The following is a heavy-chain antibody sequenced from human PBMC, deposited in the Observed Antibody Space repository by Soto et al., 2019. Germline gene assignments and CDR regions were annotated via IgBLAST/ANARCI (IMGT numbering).Heavy chain of an antibody. J-gene: IGHJ6*02. CDR1: GDSISSNY. CDR2: ISYRGGT. D-gene: IGHD5-18*01. V-gene: IGHV4-59*01. Sequence: QVQLQESGPGLVKPSETLSLTCTVSGDSISSNYWNWIRQPPGKGLEWIGYISYRGGTNYKTSLKSRLTISVDTSKNQFSLKLSSVTAADTAVYYCARDPGYNYGDDYSYHGMDVWGQGTTVTVSS. CDR3: ARDPGYNYGDDYSYHGMDV.